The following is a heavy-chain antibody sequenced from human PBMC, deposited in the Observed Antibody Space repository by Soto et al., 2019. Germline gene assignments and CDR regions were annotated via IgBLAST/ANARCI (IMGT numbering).Heavy chain of an antibody. J-gene: IGHJ4*02. Sequence: SETLSLTCSVSGASTVSHYHWTWIPQLPGKGLEWMGYIFNSGTTFYNPSLTSRLSISMDTSGNHFSLELRSVTAADTAVYYCALALGPTTGLDYWGQGTLVTVSS. CDR2: IFNSGTT. CDR1: GASTVSHYH. V-gene: IGHV4-31*02. CDR3: ALALGPTTGLDY. D-gene: IGHD1-26*01.